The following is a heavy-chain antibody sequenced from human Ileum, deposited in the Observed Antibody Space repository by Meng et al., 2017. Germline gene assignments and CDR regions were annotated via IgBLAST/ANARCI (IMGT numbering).Heavy chain of an antibody. CDR3: ARFYGSGTFEVHDY. CDR2: IHYSGSR. V-gene: IGHV4-61*01. J-gene: IGHJ4*02. CDR1: GGSVSSASYY. Sequence: QVQRQGSGPGLVRPSETLSLTCNVPGGSVSSASYYWSWIRQPPGKGLEWIGLIHYSGSRNYNPSLKSRVTMSVDTSKNQVSLRLTSVTAADTAVYYCARFYGSGTFEVHDYWGQGTLVTVSS. D-gene: IGHD3-10*01.